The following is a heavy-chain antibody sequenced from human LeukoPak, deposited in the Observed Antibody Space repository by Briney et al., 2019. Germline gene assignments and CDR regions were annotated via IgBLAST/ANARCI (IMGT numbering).Heavy chain of an antibody. CDR3: ARRVAGSYHDAFDI. V-gene: IGHV5-51*01. J-gene: IGHJ3*02. D-gene: IGHD1-26*01. Sequence: GESLKISCTGSGYSCTSYWIDWVRQMPGKGLEWMGIIYPGDSDTRYSPSFQGQVTISADKSISTAYLQWSSLRASDTAMYYCARRVAGSYHDAFDIWGQGTMVTVSS. CDR2: IYPGDSDT. CDR1: GYSCTSYW.